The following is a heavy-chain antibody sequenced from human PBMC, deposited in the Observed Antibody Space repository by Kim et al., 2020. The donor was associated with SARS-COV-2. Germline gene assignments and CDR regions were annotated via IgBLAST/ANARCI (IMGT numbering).Heavy chain of an antibody. Sequence: SETLSLTCSVSGGSISSGGYYWSWIRQYPGKGLEWIRNIHYSGSTHYNPSLMSRLAITIDTSKNQFSLILSSVTAADTAVYYCARVDTAMGRDYGMDVWGQGTTVTVSS. CDR1: GGSISSGGYY. CDR2: IHYSGST. D-gene: IGHD5-18*01. CDR3: ARVDTAMGRDYGMDV. J-gene: IGHJ6*02. V-gene: IGHV4-31*03.